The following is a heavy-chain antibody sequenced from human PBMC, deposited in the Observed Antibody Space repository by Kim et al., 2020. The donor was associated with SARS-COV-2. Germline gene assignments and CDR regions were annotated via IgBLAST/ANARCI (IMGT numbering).Heavy chain of an antibody. J-gene: IGHJ4*01. CDR1: GGSIRSDY. D-gene: IGHD3-10*01. V-gene: IGHV4-59*01. Sequence: SETLSLTCTVSGGSIRSDYWSWIRQPPGKGLEWFGYVYNSENTNYNPSHKSRVTISAVTSKNQLSLRVNSVTAADTAVYYCARSPDYFGSGTHARFDYWG. CDR3: ARSPDYFGSGTHARFDY. CDR2: VYNSENT.